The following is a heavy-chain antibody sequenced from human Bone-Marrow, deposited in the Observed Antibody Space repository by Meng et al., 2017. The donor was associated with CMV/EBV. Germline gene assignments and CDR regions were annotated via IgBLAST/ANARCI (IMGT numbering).Heavy chain of an antibody. V-gene: IGHV3-30-3*01. D-gene: IGHD3-3*01. CDR1: GFTFSSYA. CDR2: ISYDGSNK. CDR3: ARDGAFGMVITKSFFDY. Sequence: GESLKISCAASGFTFSSYAMHWVRQAPGKGLEWVAVISYDGSNKYYADSVKGRFTISRDNSKNTLYLQMNSLRAEDTAVYYCARDGAFGMVITKSFFDYWGQGTLVTVSS. J-gene: IGHJ4*02.